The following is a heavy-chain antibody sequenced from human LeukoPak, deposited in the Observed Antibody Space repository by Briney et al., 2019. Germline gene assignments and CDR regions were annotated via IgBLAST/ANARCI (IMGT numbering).Heavy chain of an antibody. Sequence: SETLSLTCTVSGGSISSYYWSWIRQPPGKGLEWIRYIYYSGSANYNPSLKSRVTISVDTSKNQFSLKLSSVTAADTAVYYCARHGGDYGLSGFDYWGQGTLVTVSS. D-gene: IGHD4-17*01. J-gene: IGHJ4*02. CDR3: ARHGGDYGLSGFDY. CDR1: GGSISSYY. CDR2: IYYSGSA. V-gene: IGHV4-59*08.